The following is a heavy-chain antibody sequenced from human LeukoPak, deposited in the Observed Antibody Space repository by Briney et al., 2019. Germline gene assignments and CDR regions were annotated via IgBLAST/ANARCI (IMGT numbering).Heavy chain of an antibody. CDR3: AKDIGRVDTASTYMDV. J-gene: IGHJ6*03. CDR2: ISWNSSTI. CDR1: GFTFDDCA. Sequence: GGSLRLSCAASGFTFDDCAMHWVRQAPGKGLEWVSGISWNSSTIGYADSVKGRFTISRDNAKNSLYLQMNSLRVEDTALYYCAKDIGRVDTASTYMDVWGKGTTVTISS. V-gene: IGHV3-9*01. D-gene: IGHD5-18*01.